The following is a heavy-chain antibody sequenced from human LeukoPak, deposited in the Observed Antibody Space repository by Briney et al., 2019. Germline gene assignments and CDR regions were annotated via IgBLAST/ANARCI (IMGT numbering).Heavy chain of an antibody. D-gene: IGHD4-23*01. CDR3: ARVVNRAWFDP. J-gene: IGHJ5*02. Sequence: PSETLSLTCTVSSGSVSSSSYYWSWIRQPPGKGLEWIGYIYFSGGTNCNPSLKSRVTLSVDTSKNQFSLKLTSVTAADTAVYYCARVVNRAWFDPWGQGTLVTVSS. V-gene: IGHV4-61*01. CDR2: IYFSGGT. CDR1: SGSVSSSSYY.